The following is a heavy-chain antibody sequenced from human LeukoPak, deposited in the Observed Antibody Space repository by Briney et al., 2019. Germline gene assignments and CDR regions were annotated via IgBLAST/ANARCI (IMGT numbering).Heavy chain of an antibody. V-gene: IGHV3-23*01. Sequence: PGGSLRLSCAASGFTFSSYAMSWVRQAPGKGLEWVSAISGSGGSTYYADSVKGRFTISRDNAKNSLYLQMNSLRAEDTAVYYCARVQSGATGSAPYPDYWGQGTLVTVSS. CDR2: ISGSGGST. CDR1: GFTFSSYA. CDR3: ARVQSGATGSAPYPDY. J-gene: IGHJ4*02. D-gene: IGHD1-26*01.